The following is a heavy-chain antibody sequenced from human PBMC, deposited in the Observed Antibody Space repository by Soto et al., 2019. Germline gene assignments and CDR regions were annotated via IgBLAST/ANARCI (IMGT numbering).Heavy chain of an antibody. V-gene: IGHV4-30-2*01. CDR3: ARGGGYDSFDF. CDR1: GVTMSYGGYS. J-gene: IGHJ4*02. Sequence: PSETLSLTCGVSGVTMSYGGYSWIWIRQAPGKGLEWLGYISNIETTYYTPSFKSRLSLSIDRTRNQSSLSLSSMTAADKAVYYCARGGGYDSFDFWGQGIQVTVSS. D-gene: IGHD2-15*01. CDR2: ISNIETT.